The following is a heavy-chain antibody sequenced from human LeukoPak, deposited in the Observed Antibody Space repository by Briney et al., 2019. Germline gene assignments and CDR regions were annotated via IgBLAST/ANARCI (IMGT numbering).Heavy chain of an antibody. CDR1: GFTFSSYG. V-gene: IGHV3-33*06. CDR2: IWYDGSNK. D-gene: IGHD3-10*01. Sequence: GGSLRLSCAASGFTFSSYGMHWVRQAPGKGLEGVAVIWYDGSNKYYADSVKGRFPIPRENSKNTLYLQMNSLRAEDTAVYYCANAQQPYGSGSARNWGQGTLVTVSS. CDR3: ANAQQPYGSGSARN. J-gene: IGHJ4*02.